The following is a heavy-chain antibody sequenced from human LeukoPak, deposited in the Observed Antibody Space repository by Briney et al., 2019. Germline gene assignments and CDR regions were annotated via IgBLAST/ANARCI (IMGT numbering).Heavy chain of an antibody. Sequence: SETLSLTCTVSGDSMSSYYWSWIRQPPGKGLEWIGYIYYSGSTNYNPSLKSRVTISVDTSKNQFSLKLGSVTAADTAVYYCARRGYDILTGYYSPDFYFDYWGQGTPVTVSS. CDR3: ARRGYDILTGYYSPDFYFDY. CDR2: IYYSGST. D-gene: IGHD3-9*01. CDR1: GDSMSSYY. V-gene: IGHV4-59*08. J-gene: IGHJ4*02.